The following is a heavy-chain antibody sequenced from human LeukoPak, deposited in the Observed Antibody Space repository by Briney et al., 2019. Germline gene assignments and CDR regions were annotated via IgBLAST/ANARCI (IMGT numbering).Heavy chain of an antibody. CDR3: ARKLRLGDLSPIDY. D-gene: IGHD3-16*02. J-gene: IGHJ4*02. CDR1: GFTFSSYG. Sequence: GGSLRLSCAASGFTFSSYGMHWVRQAPGKGLEWVAVIWYDGSNKYYADSVKDRFTISRDNSKNTLYLQMNSLRAEDTAVYYCARKLRLGDLSPIDYWGQGTLVTVSS. V-gene: IGHV3-33*01. CDR2: IWYDGSNK.